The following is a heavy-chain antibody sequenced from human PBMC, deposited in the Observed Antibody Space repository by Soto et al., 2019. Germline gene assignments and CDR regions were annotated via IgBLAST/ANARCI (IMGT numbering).Heavy chain of an antibody. CDR1: GYTFTSYA. D-gene: IGHD2-21*02. J-gene: IGHJ4*02. CDR3: AWSIVVVTAADY. CDR2: INAGNGNT. V-gene: IGHV1-3*01. Sequence: QVQLVQSGAEVKKPGASVKVSCKASGYTFTSYAMHWVRQAPGQRLEWMVWINAGNGNTKYSQKFQGRVSITRDTSASTAYLELSSLRSEDTAVYDCAWSIVVVTAADYWCQGTLVTVSS.